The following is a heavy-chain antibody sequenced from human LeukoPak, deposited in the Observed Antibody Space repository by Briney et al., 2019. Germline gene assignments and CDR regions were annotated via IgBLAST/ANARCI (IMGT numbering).Heavy chain of an antibody. V-gene: IGHV3-48*01. D-gene: IGHD1-26*01. CDR3: ARDLGATIFDFDY. CDR2: ISSIGSTI. CDR1: GFTFSSYA. J-gene: IGHJ4*02. Sequence: PGGSLRLSCAASGFTFSSYAMSWVRQAPGKGLEWVSSISSIGSTIYYADSVKGRFTISRDNAKNSLYLQMNSLRVEGTAVYYCARDLGATIFDFDYWGQGTLVTVSS.